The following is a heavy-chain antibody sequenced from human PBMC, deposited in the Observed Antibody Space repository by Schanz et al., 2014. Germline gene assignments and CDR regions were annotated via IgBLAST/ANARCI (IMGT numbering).Heavy chain of an antibody. J-gene: IGHJ3*02. CDR3: ARDLPYCDGGKCYSDGVDI. D-gene: IGHD2-21*01. CDR2: INTANGNA. Sequence: QVQVVQSGAELKKPGASVKVSCKASGYTFSSHGIHWLRQAPGQSLEWMGWINTANGNAKYSPNFQARVSITRDTSATTGDMELTNLRSEDTAVYYCARDLPYCDGGKCYSDGVDIWGQGTLVTISS. V-gene: IGHV1-3*04. CDR1: GYTFSSHG.